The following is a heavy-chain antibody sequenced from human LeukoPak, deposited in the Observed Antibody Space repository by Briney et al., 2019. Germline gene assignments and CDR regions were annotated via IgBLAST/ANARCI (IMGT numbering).Heavy chain of an antibody. Sequence: GGSLRLSCAASGFTFSSYAMSWVRQAPGKGLEWVSAISGSGGSTYYADSVKGRFTISRDNSKNTLYLQMNSLRAEDTAVYYCAKAGRITIVRGHGYYFDYWGQGTLVTVSS. D-gene: IGHD3-10*01. CDR1: GFTFSSYA. CDR3: AKAGRITIVRGHGYYFDY. CDR2: ISGSGGST. J-gene: IGHJ4*02. V-gene: IGHV3-23*01.